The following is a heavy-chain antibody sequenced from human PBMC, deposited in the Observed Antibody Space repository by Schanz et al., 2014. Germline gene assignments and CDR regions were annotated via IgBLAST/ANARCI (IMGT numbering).Heavy chain of an antibody. D-gene: IGHD2-2*01. V-gene: IGHV1-69*02. J-gene: IGHJ3*02. CDR2: IIPVLNIA. CDR1: GGTFSTYT. Sequence: QVQLVQSGAEVKKPGSSVKVSCKASGGTFSTYTISWMRQAPGQGLEWMGKIIPVLNIATYAQRFQGRVTITRDTSASTAYMELTSLRSEDTALYYCARGTMPGTFDIWGQGTMVTVSS. CDR3: ARGTMPGTFDI.